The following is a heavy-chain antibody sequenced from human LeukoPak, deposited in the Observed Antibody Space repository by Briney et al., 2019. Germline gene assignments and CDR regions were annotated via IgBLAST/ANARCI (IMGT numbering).Heavy chain of an antibody. CDR2: INHSGST. V-gene: IGHV4-34*01. CDR3: ARGRSGYDFDY. J-gene: IGHJ4*02. CDR1: GGSFSGYY. D-gene: IGHD5-12*01. Sequence: PSETLSLTCAVYGGSFSGYYWSWIRQPPGKGLEWIGEINHSGSTNYNPSLKSRVTISVDTSKNQFSLKLSSVTAADTAVYYCARGRSGYDFDYWGQGTLVTVSS.